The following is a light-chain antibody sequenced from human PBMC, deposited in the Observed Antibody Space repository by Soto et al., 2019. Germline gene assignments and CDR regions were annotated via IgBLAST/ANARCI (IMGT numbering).Light chain of an antibody. Sequence: DIVMTQSPDSLAVSLGERATINCKSSQNILYSSNNKNYLAWYQQNPGQPPKLLIYWASTRESGVPDRFSGSGSGTYFTRTISSLQAEDVAFYYCQQYYSTPWTFGQGTKVEIK. CDR3: QQYYSTPWT. CDR1: QNILYSSNNKNY. J-gene: IGKJ1*01. V-gene: IGKV4-1*01. CDR2: WAS.